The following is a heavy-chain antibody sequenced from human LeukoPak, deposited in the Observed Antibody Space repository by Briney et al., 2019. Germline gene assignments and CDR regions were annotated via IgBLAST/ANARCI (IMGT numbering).Heavy chain of an antibody. J-gene: IGHJ5*02. CDR1: GGTFSSYA. Sequence: SVKVSCKASGGTFSSYAISWVRQAPGQVLEWMGGIIPIFGTANYAQKFQGRVTITADESTSTAYMELSSLRSEDTAVYYCARDLGYCSSTSCYGDSDWFDPWGQGTLVTVSS. CDR3: ARDLGYCSSTSCYGDSDWFDP. V-gene: IGHV1-69*13. D-gene: IGHD2-2*01. CDR2: IIPIFGTA.